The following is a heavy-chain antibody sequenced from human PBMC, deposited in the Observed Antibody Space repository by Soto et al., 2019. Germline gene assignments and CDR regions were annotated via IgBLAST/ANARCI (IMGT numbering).Heavy chain of an antibody. CDR3: AREAYGSGNWYFDY. Sequence: EVQLVESGGGLVQPGGSLRVSCAASGFTFSSYWMHWVRQAPGKGLVWVSRINSDGSSTSYADSVKGRFTISRDNAKNTLYLQMNSLRAEDTAVYFCAREAYGSGNWYFDYWGQGTLVTVSS. D-gene: IGHD3-10*01. V-gene: IGHV3-74*01. CDR1: GFTFSSYW. CDR2: INSDGSST. J-gene: IGHJ4*02.